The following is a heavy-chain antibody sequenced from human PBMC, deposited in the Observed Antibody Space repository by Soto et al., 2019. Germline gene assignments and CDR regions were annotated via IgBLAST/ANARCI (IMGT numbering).Heavy chain of an antibody. J-gene: IGHJ6*03. CDR1: GFTFGSYA. D-gene: IGHD2-2*01. V-gene: IGHV3-23*01. CDR3: AKALRPSLNFFYYVDV. CDR2: LGGNGFST. Sequence: EVQLLESGGGLVQPGGSLRLSCVVSGFTFGSYAMSWVRQAPGKGPEWVAILGGNGFSTYYADSVKGRFTISGDKSKSTLFLQMNSLRADETGVYYCAKALRPSLNFFYYVDVWGRGTAVTVSS.